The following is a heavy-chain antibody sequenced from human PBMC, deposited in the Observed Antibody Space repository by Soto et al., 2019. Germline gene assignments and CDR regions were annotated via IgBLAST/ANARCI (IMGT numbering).Heavy chain of an antibody. J-gene: IGHJ4*02. CDR3: ARVGSGGNWRYYIDY. V-gene: IGHV4-59*01. Sequence: PSETLSLTCTVSGASISGYYWSWIQQPPGKELEWIGYIDFSGSTNYNPSLKSRVAMSVDTSKNQFSLELRSVIAADTAVYFCARVGSGGNWRYYIDYWGQGTEVPVAS. CDR1: GASISGYY. CDR2: IDFSGST. D-gene: IGHD2-15*01.